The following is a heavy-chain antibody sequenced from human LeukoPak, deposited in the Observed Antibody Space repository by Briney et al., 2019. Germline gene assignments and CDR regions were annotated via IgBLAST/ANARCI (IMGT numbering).Heavy chain of an antibody. J-gene: IGHJ4*02. CDR2: IYYSGST. CDR3: ARFSRWLPFES. Sequence: SETLSLTCTVSGGSISSYYWSWIRLPPGKGLEWFGYIYYSGSTNYNPSLKSRVTISVDTSKNQFSLKLSSVTAADTAVYYCARFSRWLPFESWGQGTLVTVSS. D-gene: IGHD5-12*01. V-gene: IGHV4-59*01. CDR1: GGSISSYY.